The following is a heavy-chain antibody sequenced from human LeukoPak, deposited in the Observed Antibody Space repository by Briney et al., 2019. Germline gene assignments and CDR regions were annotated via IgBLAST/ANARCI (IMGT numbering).Heavy chain of an antibody. CDR1: GFTFSSYG. CDR3: AKGGPGLRGYFDY. V-gene: IGHV3-30*18. Sequence: GGSLRLSCAASGFTFSSYGMHWVRQAPGKGLEWVAVISYDGSNKYYADSVKGRFTISRDNSKNTLYLQMNSLRAEDTAVYYCAKGGPGLRGYFDYWGQGTLVTVSS. CDR2: ISYDGSNK. J-gene: IGHJ4*02. D-gene: IGHD4-17*01.